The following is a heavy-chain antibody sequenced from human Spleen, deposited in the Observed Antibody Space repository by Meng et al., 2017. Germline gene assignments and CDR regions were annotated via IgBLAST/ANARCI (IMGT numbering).Heavy chain of an antibody. J-gene: IGHJ5*02. CDR1: GGSISLSF. V-gene: IGHV4-4*07. CDR3: ARTLNWFDP. D-gene: IGHD2/OR15-2a*01. CDR2: IYSSGST. Sequence: LPEPVPGRVKPFETLSPPCSVSGGSISLSFWSWIRQPAGKGLEWIGRIYSSGSTNYNPSLKSRVTMSVDTSKNQFSLKLSSVAAADTAVYYCARTLNWFDPWGQGTLVTVSS.